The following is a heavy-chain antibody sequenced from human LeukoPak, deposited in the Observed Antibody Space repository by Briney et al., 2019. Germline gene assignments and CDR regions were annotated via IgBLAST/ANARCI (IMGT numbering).Heavy chain of an antibody. Sequence: GGSLRLSCAASGFTVSSNYMTWVRQAPGRGLEWVSVIHSGGNTYYADSVKGRFTISRDNSKNTLYLQMNSLRAEDTAVYYCARDQASWIQLWFFDYWGQGTLVTVSS. D-gene: IGHD5-18*01. CDR1: GFTVSSNY. J-gene: IGHJ4*02. CDR2: IHSGGNT. CDR3: ARDQASWIQLWFFDY. V-gene: IGHV3-53*05.